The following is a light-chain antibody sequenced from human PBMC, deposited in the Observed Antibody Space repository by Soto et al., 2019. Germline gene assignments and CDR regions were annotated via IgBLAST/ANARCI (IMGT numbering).Light chain of an antibody. J-gene: IGKJ1*01. CDR2: GAS. V-gene: IGKV3-20*01. CDR3: QQYGSSPKT. CDR1: QTLSGTY. Sequence: EIVLTQSPGTLSLSAGERATLSCRASQTLSGTYLAWYQQRPGQAPRLLIYGASSRATGIPERFSGSGSGTDFTLTISRLEPEDFAVYYCQQYGSSPKTFGQGTKVDIK.